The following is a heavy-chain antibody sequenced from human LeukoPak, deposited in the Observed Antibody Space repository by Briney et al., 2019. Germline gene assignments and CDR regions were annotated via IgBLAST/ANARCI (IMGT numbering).Heavy chain of an antibody. CDR1: GGSISSSSYY. J-gene: IGHJ2*01. Sequence: KPSETLSLTCTVSGGSISSSSYYWGWIRQPPGKGLEWIGYIYYSGSTNYNPSLKSRVTISVDTSKNQFSLKLSSVTAADTAVYYCARTGIRLLSGPDWYFDLWGRGTLVTVSS. CDR2: IYYSGST. D-gene: IGHD2-15*01. CDR3: ARTGIRLLSGPDWYFDL. V-gene: IGHV4-61*05.